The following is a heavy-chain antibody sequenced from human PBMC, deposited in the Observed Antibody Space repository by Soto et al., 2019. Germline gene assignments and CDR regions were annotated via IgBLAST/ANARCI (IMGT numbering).Heavy chain of an antibody. D-gene: IGHD3-3*01. CDR1: GYTFTSYG. V-gene: IGHV1-18*04. CDR3: ARDPVLRFLEWLSPPDY. J-gene: IGHJ4*02. Sequence: GASVKVSCKASGYTFTSYGISWVRQAPGQGLEWMGWISAYNGNTNYAQKLQGRVTMATDTSTSTAYMELRSLRSDDTAVYYCARDPVLRFLEWLSPPDYWGQGTLVTVSS. CDR2: ISAYNGNT.